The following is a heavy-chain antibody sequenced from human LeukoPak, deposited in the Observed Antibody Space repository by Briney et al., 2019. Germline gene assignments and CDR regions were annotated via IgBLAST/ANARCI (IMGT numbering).Heavy chain of an antibody. D-gene: IGHD6-19*01. CDR2: IYPGDSDT. J-gene: IGHJ4*02. Sequence: GESLKISCKVSGYRFTSYWIAWVRQMPGKGLEWMGLIYPGDSDTRYNPSFQGQVTISADKSISTAYLQWSSLKASDTAIYYCARRIGSGWSDYWGQGTLVIVSS. CDR1: GYRFTSYW. CDR3: ARRIGSGWSDY. V-gene: IGHV5-51*01.